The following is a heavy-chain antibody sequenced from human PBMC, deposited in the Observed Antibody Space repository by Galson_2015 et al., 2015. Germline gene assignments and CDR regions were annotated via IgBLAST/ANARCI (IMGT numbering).Heavy chain of an antibody. V-gene: IGHV1-3*01. CDR3: ARGRGVGATSYYFDY. D-gene: IGHD1-26*01. CDR2: INAGNGNT. CDR1: GYTFTSYA. J-gene: IGHJ4*02. Sequence: CKASGYTFTSYAMHWVRQAPGQRLEWMGWINAGNGNTKYSQKFQGRVTITRDTSASTAYMELSSLRSEDTAVYYCARGRGVGATSYYFDYWGQGTLVTVSS.